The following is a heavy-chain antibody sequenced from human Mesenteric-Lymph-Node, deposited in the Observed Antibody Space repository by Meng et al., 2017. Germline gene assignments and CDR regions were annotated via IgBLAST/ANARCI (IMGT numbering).Heavy chain of an antibody. Sequence: QVQRQESGLGLVKPSGTLSLAGAVSGGCISRSNWWSWVRQPPGKGLEWIGEIYHSGSTNYNPSLKSRVTISVDKSKNQFSLNLSSVTAADTAVYYCARVGQWLPIDYWGQGTLVTVSS. CDR3: ARVGQWLPIDY. CDR1: GGCISRSNW. V-gene: IGHV4-4*02. J-gene: IGHJ4*02. D-gene: IGHD6-19*01. CDR2: IYHSGST.